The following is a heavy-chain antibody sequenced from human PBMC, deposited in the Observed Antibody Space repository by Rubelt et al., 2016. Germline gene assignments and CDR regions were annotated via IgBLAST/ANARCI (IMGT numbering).Heavy chain of an antibody. CDR2: INPNSGGT. D-gene: IGHD1-1*01. Sequence: QVQLVQSGAEVKKPGASVKVSCKASGYTFTGYYMHWVRQAPGQGLEWMGRINPNSGGTNYAQTFHGRVNMTRETSISTAYMGLSRLRSDDTAVYYCARGVGTAFDPWGQGTLVTVSS. V-gene: IGHV1-2*06. J-gene: IGHJ5*02. CDR1: GYTFTGYY. CDR3: ARGVGTAFDP.